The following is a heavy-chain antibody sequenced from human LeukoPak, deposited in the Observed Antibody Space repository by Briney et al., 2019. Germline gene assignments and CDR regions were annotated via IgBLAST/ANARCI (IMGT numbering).Heavy chain of an antibody. CDR1: GFTFSDYY. CDR3: ARDFPLAMVRGVTPPDAFDI. V-gene: IGHV3-11*01. J-gene: IGHJ3*02. CDR2: ISSSGSTI. Sequence: GGSLRLSCAASGFTFSDYYMSWIRQAPGKGLEWVSYISSSGSTIYYADSVKGRFTISRDNAKNSLYLQMNSLRAEDTAVYYCARDFPLAMVRGVTPPDAFDIWGQGTMVTVSS. D-gene: IGHD3-10*01.